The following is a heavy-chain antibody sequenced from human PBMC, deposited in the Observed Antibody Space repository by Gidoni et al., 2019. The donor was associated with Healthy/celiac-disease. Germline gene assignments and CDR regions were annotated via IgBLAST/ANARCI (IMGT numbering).Heavy chain of an antibody. CDR1: GFTFGDYA. J-gene: IGHJ4*02. V-gene: IGHV3-49*03. D-gene: IGHD5-12*01. CDR2: IRSKAYGGTT. Sequence: EVQLVESGGGLVQPGRSLRLSCTASGFTFGDYAMSWFRQAPGKGLGWVGFIRSKAYGGTTEYAASVKGRFTISRDDSKSIAYLQMNSLKTEDTAVYYCTRGRGWLRLGNFDYWGQGTLVTVSS. CDR3: TRGRGWLRLGNFDY.